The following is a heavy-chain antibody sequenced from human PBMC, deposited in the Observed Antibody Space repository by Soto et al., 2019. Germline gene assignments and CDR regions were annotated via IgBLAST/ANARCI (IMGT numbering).Heavy chain of an antibody. J-gene: IGHJ4*02. CDR2: IHNTGSP. V-gene: IGHV4-30-4*01. D-gene: IGHD1-26*01. CDR3: ARSRHSGSYFFDY. Sequence: PXETLCLTCTVPGGSISSGDYYWTWIRQPPGKGLEWIAYIHNTGSPYYNLSLKSRLTISLDTSKDQFSLRLSSVTAADTAVYYCARSRHSGSYFFDYWGQGILVTVSS. CDR1: GGSISSGDYY.